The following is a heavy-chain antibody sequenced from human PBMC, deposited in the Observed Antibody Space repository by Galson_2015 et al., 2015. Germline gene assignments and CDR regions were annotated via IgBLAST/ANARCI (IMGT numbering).Heavy chain of an antibody. J-gene: IGHJ4*02. Sequence: NFQGRVTMTRDTSASTAYMELSSLRSEDTAVYYCARDPGDRSFDHWGQGSLVIVSS. V-gene: IGHV1-3*01. CDR3: ARDPGDRSFDH. D-gene: IGHD7-27*01.